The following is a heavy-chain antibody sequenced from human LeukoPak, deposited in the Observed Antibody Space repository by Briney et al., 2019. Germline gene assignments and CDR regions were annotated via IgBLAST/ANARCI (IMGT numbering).Heavy chain of an antibody. D-gene: IGHD3-16*01. CDR2: IHYSGST. Sequence: PSETLSLTCTVSGASISSGTYFWAWIRQPPGTGLEWIGSIHYSGSTFYKPSLNSRVTISIDTSKNQFSLKLTSVTAADTAVYYCAREVESRGDYWGQGTLVTVSS. V-gene: IGHV4-39*07. J-gene: IGHJ4*02. CDR3: AREVESRGDY. CDR1: GASISSGTYF.